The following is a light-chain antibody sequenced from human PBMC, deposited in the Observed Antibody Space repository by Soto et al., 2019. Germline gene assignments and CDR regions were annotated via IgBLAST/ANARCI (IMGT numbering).Light chain of an antibody. Sequence: QSVPTQPASVSGSLGQSITISCTGTTSDVGGYNYVSWYQQHPGKAPILMIYEVTNRPSGVSNRFSGSKSGNTASLTISGLQVEDEAEYYCGSYTGSITYVFGTGTKVTVL. J-gene: IGLJ1*01. CDR2: EVT. V-gene: IGLV2-14*01. CDR3: GSYTGSITYV. CDR1: TSDVGGYNY.